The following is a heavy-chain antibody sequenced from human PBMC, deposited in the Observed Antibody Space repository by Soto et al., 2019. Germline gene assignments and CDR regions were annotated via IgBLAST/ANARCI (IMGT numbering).Heavy chain of an antibody. CDR2: ISGSGGSK. D-gene: IGHD3-22*01. CDR3: ARVITNAYYYYGMDV. Sequence: PGGSLRLSCAASGFTFSSYAMSWVRQAPGKGLEWVSAISGSGGSKYYADSVKGRFTISRDNSKNTLYLQMNSLRAEDTAVYYCARVITNAYYYYGMDVWGQGTTVTVSS. CDR1: GFTFSSYA. J-gene: IGHJ6*02. V-gene: IGHV3-23*01.